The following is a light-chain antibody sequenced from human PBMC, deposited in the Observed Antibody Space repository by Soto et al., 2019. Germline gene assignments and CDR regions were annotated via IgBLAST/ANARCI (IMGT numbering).Light chain of an antibody. CDR3: CSYAGSYTWL. CDR1: SSDVGGYNY. CDR2: DVS. Sequence: QSALTQPRSVSGSPGQSVTISCTGTSSDVGGYNYVSWYQQHPGKAPKLMIYDVSKRPSGVPDRFSGSKSGNTASLTISGLQAEDAADYYCCSYAGSYTWLFGGGTKLTVL. V-gene: IGLV2-11*01. J-gene: IGLJ2*01.